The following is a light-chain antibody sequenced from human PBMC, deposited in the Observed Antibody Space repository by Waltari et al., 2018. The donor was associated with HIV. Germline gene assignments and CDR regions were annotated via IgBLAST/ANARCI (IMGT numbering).Light chain of an antibody. CDR1: SSNIGGNF. J-gene: IGLJ2*01. Sequence: QSVLPQPPSTSGTPGQRVPISCSGSSSNIGGNFVFWYQQFPGTAPKLLIYRNNQRPSGVPDRFSGSKSGTSASLAISGLRSEDEADYYCTTWDDSLSGPVFGGGTKLTVL. CDR2: RNN. V-gene: IGLV1-47*01. CDR3: TTWDDSLSGPV.